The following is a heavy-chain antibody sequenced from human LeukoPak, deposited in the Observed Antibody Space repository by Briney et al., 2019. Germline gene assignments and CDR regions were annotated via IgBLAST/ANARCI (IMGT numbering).Heavy chain of an antibody. CDR1: GYSFTSSW. CDR3: ARLDWGYNYGVDY. J-gene: IGHJ4*02. CDR2: IYPVDSDT. Sequence: GESLKISCKGSGYSFTSSWIGWVRQMPGKRLEWMGIIYPVDSDTRSSPSFQGQVTISADKSISTAYLQWSSPEASDTAMYYCARLDWGYNYGVDYWGQGTLVTVSS. V-gene: IGHV5-51*01. D-gene: IGHD5-18*01.